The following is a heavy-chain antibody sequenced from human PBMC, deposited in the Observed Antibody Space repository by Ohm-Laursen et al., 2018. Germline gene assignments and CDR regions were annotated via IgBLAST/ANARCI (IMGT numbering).Heavy chain of an antibody. CDR2: INHSRST. Sequence: GTLSLTCSVSGGSINSYYWSWIRQPPGKGLEWIGEINHSRSTKYNSSFKSRVTISVDTSKNQFSLKLSSVTAADTAVYYCARGFSGWWGRIDYWGQGILVTVSS. V-gene: IGHV4-34*01. CDR3: ARGFSGWWGRIDY. CDR1: GGSINSYY. D-gene: IGHD6-19*01. J-gene: IGHJ4*02.